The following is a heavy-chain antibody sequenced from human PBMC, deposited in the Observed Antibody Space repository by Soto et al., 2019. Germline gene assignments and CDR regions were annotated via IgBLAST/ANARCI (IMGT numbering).Heavy chain of an antibody. D-gene: IGHD2-2*01. CDR2: INHSGST. J-gene: IGHJ6*03. CDR3: ARGLRVGYCSSTSCSTYYMDV. CDR1: GGSFSGYY. V-gene: IGHV4-34*01. Sequence: QVQLQQWGAGLLKPSETLSLTCAVYGGSFSGYYWSWIRQPPGKGLEWIGEINHSGSTNYNPSLKRRVTISVDTSKSQFSLTLRSVTASGTAVDYCARGLRVGYCSSTSCSTYYMDVWGKGTTVTVSS.